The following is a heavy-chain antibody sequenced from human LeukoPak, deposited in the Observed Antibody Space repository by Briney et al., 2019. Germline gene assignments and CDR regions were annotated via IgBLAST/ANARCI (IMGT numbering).Heavy chain of an antibody. CDR2: ISGSGDYT. Sequence: GGSLRLSCAASGVTFSDYYMSWIRQAPGKGLEWVSTISGSGDYTYYTDSVKGRFTISRDNSKNTLYLQMNSLRAEDTAVYFCAKGGLYYYDTSGFSPWGQGTLVTVSS. J-gene: IGHJ5*02. D-gene: IGHD3-22*01. V-gene: IGHV3-23*01. CDR3: AKGGLYYYDTSGFSP. CDR1: GVTFSDYY.